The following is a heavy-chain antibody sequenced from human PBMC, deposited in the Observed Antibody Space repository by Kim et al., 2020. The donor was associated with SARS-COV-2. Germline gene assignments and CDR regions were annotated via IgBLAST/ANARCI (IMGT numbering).Heavy chain of an antibody. CDR3: ARETGFGELFPVSHDNWFDP. D-gene: IGHD3-10*01. V-gene: IGHV3-21*01. CDR2: ISSSSSYI. Sequence: GGSLRLSCAASGFTFSSYSMNWVRQAPGKGLEWVSSISSSSSYIYYADSVKGRFTISRDNAKNSLYLQMNSLRAEDTAVYYCARETGFGELFPVSHDNWFDPWGQGTLVTVSS. CDR1: GFTFSSYS. J-gene: IGHJ5*02.